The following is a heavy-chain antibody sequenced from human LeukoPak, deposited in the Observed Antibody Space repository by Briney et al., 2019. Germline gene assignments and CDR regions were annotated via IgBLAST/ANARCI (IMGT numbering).Heavy chain of an antibody. D-gene: IGHD3-10*01. Sequence: SETLPLTCAVYGGSFSGYYWSWIRQPPGKGLEWIGEINHSGSTNYNPSLKSRVTISVDTSKNQFSLKLSSVTAADTAVYYCAMTGIWSAANWFDPWGQGTLVTVSS. V-gene: IGHV4-34*01. J-gene: IGHJ5*02. CDR1: GGSFSGYY. CDR3: AMTGIWSAANWFDP. CDR2: INHSGST.